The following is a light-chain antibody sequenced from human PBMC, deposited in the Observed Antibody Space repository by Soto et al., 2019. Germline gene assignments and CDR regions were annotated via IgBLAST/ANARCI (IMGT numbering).Light chain of an antibody. CDR1: QSISSSY. V-gene: IGKV3-20*01. CDR3: QQYRRSPLT. CDR2: AAS. J-gene: IGKJ4*01. Sequence: EIVLTQSPGTLSLSPGERATLSCRASQSISSSYLAWYQQKPGQAPRLLIYAASSRATGIPDRFSGSGSGTDFTLTISRLEPGDCAVYYCQQYRRSPLTFGGGTKVDTK.